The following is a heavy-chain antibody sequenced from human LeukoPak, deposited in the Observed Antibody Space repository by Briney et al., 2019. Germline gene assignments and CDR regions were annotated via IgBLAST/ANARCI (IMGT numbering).Heavy chain of an antibody. Sequence: PGGSLRLSCAASGFTFRSKYMSWVRQAPGRGLECVSVLYSGGDTCYADSVKGRFTISRDNSKNTLYLQMNSLTDEDTAIYYCATGRAYCSSNTCYEPLDLWGQGTLVTVSS. D-gene: IGHD2-2*01. J-gene: IGHJ5*02. CDR2: LYSGGDT. CDR1: GFTFRSKY. CDR3: ATGRAYCSSNTCYEPLDL. V-gene: IGHV3-66*01.